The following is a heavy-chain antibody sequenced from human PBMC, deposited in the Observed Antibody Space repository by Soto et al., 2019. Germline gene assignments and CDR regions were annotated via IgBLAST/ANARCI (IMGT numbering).Heavy chain of an antibody. CDR3: ARVLGLFGVVGAYGMDV. Sequence: QVQLVQSGAEVKKPGASVNVSCKASGYTFTGYYMHWVRQAPGQGLEWMGWINPNSGGTNYAQKFQGWVTMTRDTSISTAYMELSRLRSDDTAVYYCARVLGLFGVVGAYGMDVWGQGTTVTVSS. CDR1: GYTFTGYY. CDR2: INPNSGGT. J-gene: IGHJ6*02. D-gene: IGHD3-3*01. V-gene: IGHV1-2*04.